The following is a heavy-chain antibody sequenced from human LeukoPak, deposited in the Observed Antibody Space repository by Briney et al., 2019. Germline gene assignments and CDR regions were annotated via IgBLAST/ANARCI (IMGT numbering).Heavy chain of an antibody. D-gene: IGHD3-22*01. CDR1: GFTFSANW. J-gene: IGHJ4*02. CDR3: ARVLRSRGYCYYFDY. V-gene: IGHV3-74*01. CDR2: INTDGSTT. Sequence: GGSLRLSCAVSGFTFSANWMHWVRQAPGKGLVWVSRINTDGSTTNYADSVKGRFTISRDNAKNTLYLQMDSLRAEDTAVYYCARVLRSRGYCYYFDYWGQGNLVTVSS.